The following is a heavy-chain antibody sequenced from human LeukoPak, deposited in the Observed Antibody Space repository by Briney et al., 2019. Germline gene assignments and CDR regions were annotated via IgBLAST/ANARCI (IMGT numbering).Heavy chain of an antibody. CDR1: GFTFINYA. V-gene: IGHV3-23*01. CDR2: ISGSGGST. J-gene: IGHJ4*02. CDR3: AKTYQLISYFDY. D-gene: IGHD5-24*01. Sequence: GGSLRLSRAASGFTFINYAMTWVRQAPGKGLEWVSGISGSGGSTYYADSVKGRFTISRDNSKNTLYLQMKSLRAEDTAVYYCAKTYQLISYFDYWGQGTLVTVSS.